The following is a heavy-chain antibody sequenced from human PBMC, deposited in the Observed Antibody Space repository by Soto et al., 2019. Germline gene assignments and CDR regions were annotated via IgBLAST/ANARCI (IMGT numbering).Heavy chain of an antibody. CDR3: AKGGRQWLVTSDFNY. V-gene: IGHV3-30*18. D-gene: IGHD6-19*01. J-gene: IGHJ4*02. CDR1: GFTFSDYH. CDR2: VSHDGRNT. Sequence: VQLVESGGGVVQPGRSLRLSCAASGFTFSDYHMHWVRQAPGKGLEWVAVVSHDGRNTHYADSVKGRFTISRDSSKNTVSLELTSLRAEDTAVYYCAKGGRQWLVTSDFNYWGQGALVTVSS.